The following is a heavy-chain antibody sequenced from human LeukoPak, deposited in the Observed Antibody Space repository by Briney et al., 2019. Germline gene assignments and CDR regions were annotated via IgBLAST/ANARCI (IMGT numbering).Heavy chain of an antibody. CDR1: GFTFSSYA. J-gene: IGHJ6*04. D-gene: IGHD3-3*01. CDR2: IYYSGST. V-gene: IGHV4-30-4*08. Sequence: LRLSCAASGFTFSSYAMSWVRQPPGKGLEWIGYIYYSGSTYYNPSLKSRVTISVDTSKNQFSLKLSSVTAADTAVYYCARDSVVTDFWSGYHTFPSDVWGKGTTVTVSS. CDR3: ARDSVVTDFWSGYHTFPSDV.